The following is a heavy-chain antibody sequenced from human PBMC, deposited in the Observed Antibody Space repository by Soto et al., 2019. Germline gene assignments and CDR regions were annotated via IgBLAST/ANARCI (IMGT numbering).Heavy chain of an antibody. J-gene: IGHJ6*02. CDR3: ASHSNPLLHYYYGMDV. Sequence: QVQLQESGPGLVKPSQTLSLTCTVSGGSISSGGYYWSWIRQHPGKGLEWIGYIYYSGSTYYNPSLKSRVTISVDTSKNQFSLKLSSVTAADTAVYYCASHSNPLLHYYYGMDVWGQGTTVTVSS. CDR1: GGSISSGGYY. D-gene: IGHD4-4*01. V-gene: IGHV4-31*03. CDR2: IYYSGST.